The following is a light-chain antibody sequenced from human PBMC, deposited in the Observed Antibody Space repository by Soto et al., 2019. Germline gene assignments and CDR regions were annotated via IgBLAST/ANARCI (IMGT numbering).Light chain of an antibody. CDR1: SSDVGGYNY. V-gene: IGLV2-14*01. J-gene: IGLJ3*02. CDR2: EVS. CDR3: SSYTSSCLV. Sequence: QSALTQPASVSGSPGQSITISCTGTSSDVGGYNYVSWYQQHPGKAPKLMIYEVSNRPSGVSNRFSGSKSGNTASLTISGLQAEDEADYYCSSYTSSCLVFGGGTQLTVL.